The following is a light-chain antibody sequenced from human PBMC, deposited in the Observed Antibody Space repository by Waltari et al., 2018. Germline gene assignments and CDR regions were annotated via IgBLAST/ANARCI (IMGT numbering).Light chain of an antibody. J-gene: IGLJ1*01. CDR1: SSDIGSYKY. V-gene: IGLV2-14*03. CDR3: TSWTGSNAYA. Sequence: QSALTQPASVSGSPGQSITISCTGTSSDIGSYKYVSWYQQHPGKAPRVLIFAVSNRPSEVSDLFSGAKSGNTASLTISGLQAEDEADYYCTSWTGSNAYAFGTGTKVTVL. CDR2: AVS.